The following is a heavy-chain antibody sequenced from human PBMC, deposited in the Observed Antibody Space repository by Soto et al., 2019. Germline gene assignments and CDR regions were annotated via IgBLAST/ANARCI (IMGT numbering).Heavy chain of an antibody. CDR2: ISGGGDGT. CDR3: AKKGLGFLAAHCTTGACHYAFDV. V-gene: IGHV3-23*01. J-gene: IGHJ3*01. D-gene: IGHD2-8*01. CDR1: GFTFYNYA. Sequence: EVQLLESGGGLVRPGGSLRLSCAASGFTFYNYAMNWVRQAPGKGLEWVSTISGGGDGTYYADSVKGRFTISRDNSRNTVYLHMNRLRAEDTAVYCCAKKGLGFLAAHCTTGACHYAFDVWGQGKLVNVSS.